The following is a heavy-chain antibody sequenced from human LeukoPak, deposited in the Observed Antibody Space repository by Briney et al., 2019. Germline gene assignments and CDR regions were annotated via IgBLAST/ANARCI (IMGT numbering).Heavy chain of an antibody. D-gene: IGHD5-24*01. Sequence: SETLSLTCTVSGGSISSGSYYWSWIRQPAGKGLEWIGRIYTSGSTNYNPSLKSRVTISVDTSKNHFSLKLSSVTAADTAVYYCARNRDGYNSFDYWGQGTLVTVSS. CDR1: GGSISSGSYY. V-gene: IGHV4-61*02. CDR3: ARNRDGYNSFDY. J-gene: IGHJ4*02. CDR2: IYTSGST.